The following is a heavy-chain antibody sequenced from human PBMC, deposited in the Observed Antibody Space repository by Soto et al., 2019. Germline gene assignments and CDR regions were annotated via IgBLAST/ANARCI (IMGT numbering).Heavy chain of an antibody. CDR1: GGSISSGDYY. J-gene: IGHJ4*02. CDR2: IYYSGST. CDR3: GSPSSGSVLSN. D-gene: IGHD6-19*01. Sequence: SETLSLTCTVSGGSISSGDYYWSWIRQPPGKGLEWIGYIYYSGSTYYNPSLKSRVTISVDTSKNQFSLKLSSVTAADTAVYDCGSPSSGSVLSNRGQGTVVSVSS. V-gene: IGHV4-30-4*01.